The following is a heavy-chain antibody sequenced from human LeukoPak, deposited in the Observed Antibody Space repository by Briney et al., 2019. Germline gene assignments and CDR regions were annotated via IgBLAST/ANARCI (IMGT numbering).Heavy chain of an antibody. D-gene: IGHD6-6*01. CDR3: ARVSSYSFYYYYYMDV. CDR2: MNPNSDNT. V-gene: IGHV1-8*01. J-gene: IGHJ6*03. CDR1: GYTFTSYD. Sequence: GASVKVSCKASGYTFTSYDINWVRQATGQGLEWMGWMNPNSDNTGYAQKFQGRVTMTRNTSISTAYMELSSLRSEGTAVYYCARVSSYSFYYYYYMDVWGKGTTVTVSS.